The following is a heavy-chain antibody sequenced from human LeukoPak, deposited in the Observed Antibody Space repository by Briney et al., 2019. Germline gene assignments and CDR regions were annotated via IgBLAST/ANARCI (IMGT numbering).Heavy chain of an antibody. Sequence: TGGSLRLSCAASGFTFSNAWMSWVRQAPGKGLEGVGRIKSKTDGGTTDYAAPVKGRFTISRDDSKNTLYLQMNSLKTEDTAVYYCTTDLQVAGDYVEAAHDYWGQGTLVTVSS. CDR3: TTDLQVAGDYVEAAHDY. V-gene: IGHV3-15*01. J-gene: IGHJ4*02. CDR1: GFTFSNAW. CDR2: IKSKTDGGTT. D-gene: IGHD4-17*01.